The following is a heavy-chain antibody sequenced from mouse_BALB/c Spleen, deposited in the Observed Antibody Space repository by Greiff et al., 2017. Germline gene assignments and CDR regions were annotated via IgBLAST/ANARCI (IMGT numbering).Heavy chain of an antibody. V-gene: IGHV3-2*02. Sequence: EVKVEESGPGLVKPSQSLSLTCTVTGYSITSDYAWNWIRQFPGNKLEWMGYISYSGSTSYNPSLKSRISITRDTSKNQFFLQLNSVTTEDTATYYCARYGNYVGAMDYWGQGTSVTVSS. J-gene: IGHJ4*01. D-gene: IGHD2-1*01. CDR3: ARYGNYVGAMDY. CDR1: GYSITSDYA. CDR2: ISYSGST.